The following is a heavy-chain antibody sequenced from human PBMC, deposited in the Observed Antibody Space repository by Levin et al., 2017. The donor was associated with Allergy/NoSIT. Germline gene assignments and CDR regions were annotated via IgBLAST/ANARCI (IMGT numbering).Heavy chain of an antibody. CDR3: ARGDYEGDFDY. D-gene: IGHD4-17*01. CDR1: GFTFSSYA. Sequence: PGGSLRLSCAASGFTFSSYAMHWVRQAPGKGLEWVAVISYDGSNKYYADSVKGRFTISRDNSKNTLYLQMNSLRAEDTAVYYCARGDYEGDFDYWGQGTLVTVSS. CDR2: ISYDGSNK. J-gene: IGHJ4*02. V-gene: IGHV3-30-3*01.